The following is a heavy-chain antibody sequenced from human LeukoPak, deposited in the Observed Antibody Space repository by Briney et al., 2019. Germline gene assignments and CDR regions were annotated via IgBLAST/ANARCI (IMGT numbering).Heavy chain of an antibody. CDR2: ISYDGSNK. J-gene: IGHJ3*02. D-gene: IGHD3-10*01. Sequence: GGSLRLSCAASGFTFSSYGMHWVRQAPGKGLEWVAVISYDGSNKYYADSVKGRFTISRDNSKNTLCLQMNSLRAEDTAVYYCAKVWFGELFGAFDIWGQGTMVTVSS. CDR3: AKVWFGELFGAFDI. V-gene: IGHV3-30*18. CDR1: GFTFSSYG.